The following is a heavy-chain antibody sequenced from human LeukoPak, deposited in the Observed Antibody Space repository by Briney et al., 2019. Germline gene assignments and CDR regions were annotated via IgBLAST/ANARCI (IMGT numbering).Heavy chain of an antibody. CDR1: GFTFSSYG. Sequence: SGGTLRLSCAASGFTFSSYGMSWVRQAPGKGLEWVAFIRYDGSNKYYADSVKGRFTISRDNTKNTLCLQMNSLRAEDTAVYYCAKDGVYSSGYYFDYWGQGTLVTVSS. D-gene: IGHD6-19*01. CDR3: AKDGVYSSGYYFDY. CDR2: IRYDGSNK. J-gene: IGHJ4*02. V-gene: IGHV3-30*02.